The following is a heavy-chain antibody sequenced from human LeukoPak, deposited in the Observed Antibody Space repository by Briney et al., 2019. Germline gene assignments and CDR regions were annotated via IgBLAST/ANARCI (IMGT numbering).Heavy chain of an antibody. CDR1: GFTFNSYN. CDR3: ARAVDTTTDYFDY. Sequence: GGSLRLSCAASGFTFNSYNMNWVRQAPGKGLEWDSYINSGSSFIYYADSVKGRFTISRDNAKNSLYLQMNSLRAEDTAVYYCARAVDTTTDYFDYWGQGTLVTVSS. J-gene: IGHJ4*02. V-gene: IGHV3-48*01. CDR2: INSGSSFI. D-gene: IGHD5-18*01.